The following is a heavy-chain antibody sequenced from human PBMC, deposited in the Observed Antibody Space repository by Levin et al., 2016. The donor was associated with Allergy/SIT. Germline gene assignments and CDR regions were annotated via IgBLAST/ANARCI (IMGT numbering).Heavy chain of an antibody. CDR3: ARQTHSAWIQLSVPMVPTP. V-gene: IGHV1-18*01. Sequence: WVRQAPGQGLEWMGWISAYNGNTNYAQKLQGRVTMTTDTSTSTAYMELRSLRSDDTAVYYCARQTHSAWIQLSVPMVPTPWGQGTLVTVSS. J-gene: IGHJ5*02. D-gene: IGHD5-18*01. CDR2: ISAYNGNT.